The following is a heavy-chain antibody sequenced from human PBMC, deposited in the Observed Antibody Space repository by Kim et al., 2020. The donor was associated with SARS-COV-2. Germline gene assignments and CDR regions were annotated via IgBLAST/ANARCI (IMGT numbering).Heavy chain of an antibody. D-gene: IGHD1-1*01. V-gene: IGHV4-39*07. CDR3: ARDLRPGSTKNERADY. J-gene: IGHJ4*02. CDR1: GGSISSSSYY. Sequence: SETLSLTCTVSGGSISSSSYYWGWIRQPPGKGLEWIGSIYYSGSTYYNPSLKSRVTISVDTSKNQFSLKLSSVTAADTAVYYCARDLRPGSTKNERADYWGQGTLVTVSS. CDR2: IYYSGST.